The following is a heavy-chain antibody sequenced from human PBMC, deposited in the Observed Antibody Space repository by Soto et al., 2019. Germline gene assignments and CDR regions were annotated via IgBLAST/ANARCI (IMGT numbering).Heavy chain of an antibody. CDR3: TNGYCISTTCSGGHDP. V-gene: IGHV3-23*01. Sequence: EVRLLESGGGLVQPGGSLRLSCAASGFTFSSYAMKWVRQAPGKGLEWVSAISGSGGSTYYADSVKGRFIISRDNSKNTLYLQMNSLRADDTAVYYCTNGYCISTTCSGGHDPWGQGTLVTVSS. D-gene: IGHD2-2*01. J-gene: IGHJ5*02. CDR2: ISGSGGST. CDR1: GFTFSSYA.